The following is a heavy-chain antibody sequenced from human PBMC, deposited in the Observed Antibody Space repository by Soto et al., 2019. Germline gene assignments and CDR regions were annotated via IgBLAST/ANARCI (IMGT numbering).Heavy chain of an antibody. D-gene: IGHD6-6*01. CDR3: ARDKTLGIAASPGYFDY. CDR1: GGSVSSGSYY. Sequence: KPSETLSLTCTVSGGSVSSGSYYWSWIRQPPGKGLEWIGYIYYSGGTNYNPSLKSRVTISVDTSKNQFSLKLSSVTAADTAVYYCARDKTLGIAASPGYFDYWGQGTLVTVSS. J-gene: IGHJ4*02. V-gene: IGHV4-61*01. CDR2: IYYSGGT.